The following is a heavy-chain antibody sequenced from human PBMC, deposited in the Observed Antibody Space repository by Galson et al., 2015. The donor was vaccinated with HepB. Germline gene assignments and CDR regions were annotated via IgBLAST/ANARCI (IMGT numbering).Heavy chain of an antibody. V-gene: IGHV3-66*01. J-gene: IGHJ4*02. CDR3: ARGLGYSTGWHNFDY. CDR1: GFTVSSNY. Sequence: SLRLSCAASGFTVSSNYMRWVRQAPGKGLEWVSVIYNGGSTHYADSVKGRFTISRDNSKNTLYLQMNSLRAEDTAVYYCARGLGYSTGWHNFDYWGQGALGTVSS. CDR2: IYNGGST. D-gene: IGHD6-19*01.